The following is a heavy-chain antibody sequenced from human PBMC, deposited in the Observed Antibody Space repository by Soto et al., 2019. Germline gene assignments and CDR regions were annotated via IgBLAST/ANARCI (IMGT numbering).Heavy chain of an antibody. CDR3: ARDKKVATDEGDGMDV. D-gene: IGHD5-12*01. Sequence: EVQLVESGGGLIQPGGSLRLSCAASGFTVSSNYMSWVRQAPGKGLEWVSVIYSGGSTYYADSVKGRFTISRDNSKNTLYRQMNSLRAEDTAVYYCARDKKVATDEGDGMDVWGQGTTVTVSS. V-gene: IGHV3-53*01. CDR1: GFTVSSNY. J-gene: IGHJ6*02. CDR2: IYSGGST.